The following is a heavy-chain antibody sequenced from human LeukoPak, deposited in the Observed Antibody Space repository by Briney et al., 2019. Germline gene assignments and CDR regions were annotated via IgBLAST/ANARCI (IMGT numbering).Heavy chain of an antibody. V-gene: IGHV3-74*01. J-gene: IGHJ4*02. CDR2: INSDGSST. CDR3: ARAVGHIVVVTLDY. Sequence: GGSLRLSCAASGFTFSSYAMHWVRQAPGKGLVWVSRINSDGSSTSYADSVKGRFTISRDNAKNTLYLQMNSLRAEDTAVYYCARAVGHIVVVTLDYWGQGTLVTVSS. D-gene: IGHD2-21*02. CDR1: GFTFSSYA.